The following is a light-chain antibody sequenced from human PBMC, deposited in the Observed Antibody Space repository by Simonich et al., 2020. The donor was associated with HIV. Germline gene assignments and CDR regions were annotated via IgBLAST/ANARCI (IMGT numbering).Light chain of an antibody. CDR3: CSYAGSSTFVV. V-gene: IGLV2-23*01. J-gene: IGLJ2*01. CDR2: EGT. CDR1: STDVGSYNL. Sequence: QSALTQPASVSGSPGQSITISCTGTSTDVGSYNLVSWYQQPPGKAPKLMTYEGTKRPSGVSNRFSGSKSGNTASLTISGLQSDDEADYYCCSYAGSSTFVVFGGGTKLTVV.